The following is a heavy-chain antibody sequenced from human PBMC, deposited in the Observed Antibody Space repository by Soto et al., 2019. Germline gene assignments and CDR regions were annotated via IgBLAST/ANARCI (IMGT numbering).Heavy chain of an antibody. CDR2: IFYNGNT. D-gene: IGHD6-13*01. CDR1: GGSISSGGYS. CDR3: ARRIPTAGPFDY. J-gene: IGHJ4*01. Sequence: PSETLSLTCAVSGGSISSGGYSWSWIRQHPGKGLEWIGYIFYNGNTYYNPSLQSRLTISRDTPKNQFSLKLNSVTAADTAVYYCARRIPTAGPFDYWGHGTLVTAPQ. V-gene: IGHV4-31*02.